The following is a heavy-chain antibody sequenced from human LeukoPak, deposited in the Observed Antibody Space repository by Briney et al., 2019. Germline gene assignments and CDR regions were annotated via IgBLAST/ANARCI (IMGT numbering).Heavy chain of an antibody. Sequence: SETLSLTCTVTGGSIIGHYWSWIRQPPGKGLEWIGNIYYSGSTNYNPSLKSRVTMSEDTSKNQFSLKLSSVTAADTAVYYCARGGVYFESWGQGSLVTVSS. CDR3: ARGGVYFES. D-gene: IGHD3-10*01. J-gene: IGHJ4*02. V-gene: IGHV4-59*08. CDR2: IYYSGST. CDR1: GGSIIGHY.